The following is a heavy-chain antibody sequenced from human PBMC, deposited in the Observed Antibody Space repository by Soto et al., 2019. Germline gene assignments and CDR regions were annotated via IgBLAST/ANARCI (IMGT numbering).Heavy chain of an antibody. V-gene: IGHV3-30*03. CDR1: GFTFSSFG. Sequence: GGSLRLSCAASGFTFSSFGIHWVRQAPGRGLEWVAVISYDGTNKYYADSVKGRFTISRDNSENTLSLQMNSLRAEDTAVYYCARAVSSTWYHGLDYWGQGTLVTVSS. CDR3: ARAVSSTWYHGLDY. CDR2: ISYDGTNK. J-gene: IGHJ4*02. D-gene: IGHD6-13*01.